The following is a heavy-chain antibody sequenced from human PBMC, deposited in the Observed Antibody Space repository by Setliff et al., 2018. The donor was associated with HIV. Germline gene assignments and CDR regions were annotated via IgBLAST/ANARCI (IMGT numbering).Heavy chain of an antibody. J-gene: IGHJ4*02. CDR2: IRLDGSDK. Sequence: GGSLRLSCAASGFTFRNYGMHWVRQAPGKGLEWVAVIRLDGSDKFYADSVKGRFTISRDNSKNTLFLQMNSLRSEDTAVYYCAKEDQRVTSVDYWGQGTPVTVSS. CDR3: AKEDQRVTSVDY. CDR1: GFTFRNYG. D-gene: IGHD2-2*01. V-gene: IGHV3-30*02.